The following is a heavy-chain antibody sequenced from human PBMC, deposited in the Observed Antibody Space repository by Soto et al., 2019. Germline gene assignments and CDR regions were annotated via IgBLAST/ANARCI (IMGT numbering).Heavy chain of an antibody. CDR1: GFSLSTSGMC. CDR2: IDWDDDK. J-gene: IGHJ3*02. Sequence: SGPTLVNPTQTLTLTCTFSGFSLSTSGMCVSWIRQPPGKALEWLALIDWDDDKYYSTSLKTRLTISKDTSKNQVVLTMTNMGPVDTATYYCARISGSSSPRGAFDIWGQGTMVTVS. D-gene: IGHD6-6*01. CDR3: ARISGSSSPRGAFDI. V-gene: IGHV2-70*01.